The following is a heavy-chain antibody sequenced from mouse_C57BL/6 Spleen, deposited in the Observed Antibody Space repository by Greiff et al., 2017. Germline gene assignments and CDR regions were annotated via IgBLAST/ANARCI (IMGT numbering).Heavy chain of an antibody. CDR3: ARWDGNYVAWFAY. D-gene: IGHD2-1*01. Sequence: QVQLQQPGAELVMPGASVKLSCKASGYTFTSYWMHWVKQRPGQGLEWIGEIDPSDSSTNYNQKFKGKSTLTVDKSASTAYMQLSSLTSEDSAVYYCARWDGNYVAWFAYWGQGTLVTVSA. CDR1: GYTFTSYW. J-gene: IGHJ3*01. CDR2: IDPSDSST. V-gene: IGHV1-69*01.